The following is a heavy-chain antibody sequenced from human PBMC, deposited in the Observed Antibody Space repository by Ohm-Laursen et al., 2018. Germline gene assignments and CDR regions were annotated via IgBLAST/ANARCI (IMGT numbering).Heavy chain of an antibody. D-gene: IGHD7-27*01. CDR1: GGSISSYY. CDR2: IYYSGST. J-gene: IGHJ6*02. CDR3: ARALGGYPISYYYGMDV. V-gene: IGHV4-59*07. Sequence: SDTLSLTCIVSGGSISSYYWSWIRQPPGKGLEWIGCIYYSGSTNYNPSLKSRVTISVDTSKNQFSLKLSSVTAADTAVYYCARALGGYPISYYYGMDVWGQGTTVTVSS.